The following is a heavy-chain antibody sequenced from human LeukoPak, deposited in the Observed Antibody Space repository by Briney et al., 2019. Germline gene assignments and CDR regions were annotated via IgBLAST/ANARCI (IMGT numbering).Heavy chain of an antibody. CDR3: ARGRYDSRIFDY. CDR2: IKQDGSEK. V-gene: IGHV3-7*01. D-gene: IGHD3-22*01. Sequence: GGSLRLSCAASGFTFSSYWMSWVRQAPGKGLEWVANIKQDGSEKYYVDSVKGRFTPSRDNAENSLYLQMNSLRAEDTAVYYCARGRYDSRIFDYWGQGTLVTVSS. J-gene: IGHJ4*02. CDR1: GFTFSSYW.